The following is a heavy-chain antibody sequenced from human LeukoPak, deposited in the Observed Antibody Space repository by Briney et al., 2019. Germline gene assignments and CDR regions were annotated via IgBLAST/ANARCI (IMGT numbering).Heavy chain of an antibody. V-gene: IGHV3-64*01. D-gene: IGHD1-26*01. CDR3: ARREWDLTYFDY. CDR2: INSDGGRT. J-gene: IGHJ4*02. Sequence: GGSLRLSXVASGFTFSMSGMHWVCQTPGKGLEYVSAINSDGGRTYYANSVKGRFTVSRDNSKNTLYLQMGSLGLEDMGVYYCARREWDLTYFDYWGQGALVTVSS. CDR1: GFTFSMSG.